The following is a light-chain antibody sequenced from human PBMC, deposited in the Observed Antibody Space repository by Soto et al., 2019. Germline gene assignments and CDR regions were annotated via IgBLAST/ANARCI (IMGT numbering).Light chain of an antibody. CDR3: SSYTSSSTLMV. J-gene: IGLJ2*01. V-gene: IGLV2-14*01. CDR2: DVS. Sequence: QSALTQPASVSGSPGQSITISCTGTSSDVGGYNYVSWYQQHPGKAPKLMIYDVSNRPSVVSNRFSASKSGHTASLTISGLQAEDESDYYCSSYTSSSTLMVFGGGTKRTVL. CDR1: SSDVGGYNY.